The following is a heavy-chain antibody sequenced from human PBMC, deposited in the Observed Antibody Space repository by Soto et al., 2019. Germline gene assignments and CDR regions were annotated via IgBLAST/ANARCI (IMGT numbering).Heavy chain of an antibody. D-gene: IGHD2-15*01. CDR1: GGSISSYY. CDR2: IYYSGST. J-gene: IGHJ5*02. V-gene: IGHV4-59*01. Sequence: QVQLQESGPGLVKPSETLSLTCTVSGGSISSYYWSWIRQPPGKGLEWIGYIYYSGSTNYNPSLRSRVTIPVDTSKHQCSLKLTSVTAADTPVYYCASSAGRSWGQGTLVTVSS. CDR3: ASSAGRS.